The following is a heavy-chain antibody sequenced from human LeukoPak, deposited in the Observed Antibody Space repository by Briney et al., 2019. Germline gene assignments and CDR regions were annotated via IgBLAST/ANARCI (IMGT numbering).Heavy chain of an antibody. D-gene: IGHD2-21*02. J-gene: IGHJ5*02. CDR3: ARAPSDSWFDP. V-gene: IGHV4-31*03. CDR2: IYYSGST. Sequence: PSETLSLTCTVSGGSISSSSYYWGWIRQHPGKGLEWIGYIYYSGSTYYNPSLKSRVTISVDTSKNQFSLRLSSVTAADTAVYYCARAPSDSWFDPWGQGTLVTVSS. CDR1: GGSISSSSYY.